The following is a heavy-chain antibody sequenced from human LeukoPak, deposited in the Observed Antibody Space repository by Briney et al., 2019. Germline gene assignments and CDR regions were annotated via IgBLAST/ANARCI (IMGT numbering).Heavy chain of an antibody. D-gene: IGHD6-13*01. CDR1: GGSFSGYF. CDR3: ATIAAAGTRAFDI. Sequence: SETLSLTCAVYGGSFSGYFWSWIRQPPGKGLEWIGEINHSGSTNYNPSLKSRVTISVDTSKNQFSLKLSSVTAADTAVYYCATIAAAGTRAFDIWGQGTMVTVSS. J-gene: IGHJ3*02. V-gene: IGHV4-34*01. CDR2: INHSGST.